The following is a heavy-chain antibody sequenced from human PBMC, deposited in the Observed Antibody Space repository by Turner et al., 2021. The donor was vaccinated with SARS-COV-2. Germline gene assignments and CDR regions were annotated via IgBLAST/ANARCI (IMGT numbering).Heavy chain of an antibody. CDR3: AKDIRRDGHSSSWDYYYGMDV. V-gene: IGHV3-9*01. D-gene: IGHD6-6*01. Sequence: EVQLVESGGGLVQPGRSLRLSCAASGFTFDDYAMHWVRQAPGKGLEWVSGITWNSGSIGYADSVKGRFIISRDNAKNSLYLQMNSLRAEDTALYYCAKDIRRDGHSSSWDYYYGMDVWGQGTTVTVSS. J-gene: IGHJ6*02. CDR2: ITWNSGSI. CDR1: GFTFDDYA.